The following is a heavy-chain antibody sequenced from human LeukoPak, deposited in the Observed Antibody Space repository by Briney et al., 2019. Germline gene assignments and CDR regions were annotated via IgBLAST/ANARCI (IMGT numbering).Heavy chain of an antibody. V-gene: IGHV4-39*07. CDR1: GGSISSSSYY. CDR3: ARYEPMVRGADQFDY. D-gene: IGHD3-10*01. J-gene: IGHJ4*02. Sequence: SETLSLTCTVSGGSISSSSYYWGWIRQPPGKGLEWIGSIYYSGSTYYNPSLKSRVTISVDTSKNQFSLKLSSVTAADTAVYYCARYEPMVRGADQFDYWGQGTLVTVSS. CDR2: IYYSGST.